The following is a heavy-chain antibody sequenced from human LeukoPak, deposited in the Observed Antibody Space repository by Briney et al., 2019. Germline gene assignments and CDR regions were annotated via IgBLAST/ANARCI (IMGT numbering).Heavy chain of an antibody. Sequence: PSETLSLTCTVSGGSISSYYWSWIRQPPGKGLEWIGYIYYSGSTNYNPSLKSRVTISVDTSKNQFSLKLSSVTAADTAVYYCARDHYDILTGYYAFDIWGQGTMVTVSS. J-gene: IGHJ3*02. CDR1: GGSISSYY. D-gene: IGHD3-9*01. CDR2: IYYSGST. V-gene: IGHV4-59*01. CDR3: ARDHYDILTGYYAFDI.